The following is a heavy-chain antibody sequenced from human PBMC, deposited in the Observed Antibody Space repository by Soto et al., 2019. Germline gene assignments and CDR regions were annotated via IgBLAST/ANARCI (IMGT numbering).Heavy chain of an antibody. J-gene: IGHJ4*02. CDR3: ARYYDFWSGYLDY. V-gene: IGHV4-59*01. Sequence: SETLSLTCTVSGGSISSYYWSWIRQPPGKGLEWIGYIYYSGSTHYNPSLKSRVTISVDTSKNQFSLKLSSVTAADTAVYYCARYYDFWSGYLDYWGQGTLVTVSS. CDR2: IYYSGST. D-gene: IGHD3-3*01. CDR1: GGSISSYY.